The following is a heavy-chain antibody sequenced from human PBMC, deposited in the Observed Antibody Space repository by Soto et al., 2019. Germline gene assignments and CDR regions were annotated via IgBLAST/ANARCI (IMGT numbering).Heavy chain of an antibody. Sequence: SVKVSCKASGFTFTSSAMQWVRQARGQRLEWIGWIVVGSGNTNYAQKFQERVTITRDMSTSTAYMELSSLRSEDTAVYYCATDLYCSGGSCYSHAFDIWGQGTMVAFSS. J-gene: IGHJ3*02. V-gene: IGHV1-58*02. CDR1: GFTFTSSA. CDR2: IVVGSGNT. CDR3: ATDLYCSGGSCYSHAFDI. D-gene: IGHD2-15*01.